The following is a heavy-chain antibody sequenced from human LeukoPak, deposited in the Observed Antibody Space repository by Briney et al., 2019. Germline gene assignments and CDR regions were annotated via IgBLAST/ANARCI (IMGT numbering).Heavy chain of an antibody. CDR2: IIPIFGTA. CDR1: GGTFSSYA. J-gene: IGHJ6*03. Sequence: SVKVSCKASGGTFSSYAISWVRQAPGQGLEWMGGIIPIFGTANYARKFQGRVTITTDESTSTAYMELSSLRSEDTAVYYCARVGHEHLYYYYMDVWGKGTTVTVSS. CDR3: ARVGHEHLYYYYMDV. V-gene: IGHV1-69*05. D-gene: IGHD1/OR15-1a*01.